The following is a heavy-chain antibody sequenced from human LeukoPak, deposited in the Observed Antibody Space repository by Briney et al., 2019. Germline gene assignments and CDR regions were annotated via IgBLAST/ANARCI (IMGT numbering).Heavy chain of an antibody. CDR3: AKDIRGDGYNSRFDY. Sequence: PGGSLRLSCAASGFAFYDYAMHWVRQAPGGGLEWVSLISGDGGSTYYADSVKGRFTISRDNSKNSLYLQMNSLRTEDTALYYCAKDIRGDGYNSRFDYWGQGTLVTVSP. CDR1: GFAFYDYA. CDR2: ISGDGGST. V-gene: IGHV3-43*02. J-gene: IGHJ4*02. D-gene: IGHD5-24*01.